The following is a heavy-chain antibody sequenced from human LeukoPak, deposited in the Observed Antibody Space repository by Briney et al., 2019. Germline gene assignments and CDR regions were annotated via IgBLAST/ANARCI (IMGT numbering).Heavy chain of an antibody. J-gene: IGHJ4*02. CDR1: GYSFSNYW. CDR3: AKLGAYSSSWYGFFDY. Sequence: AGESLKISCKGSGYSFSNYWIGWVRQMPGKGLEWMGIIYPGESETRYSPSVQGQVTISADKSITTAYLQWSSLKASDTAMYYCAKLGAYSSSWYGFFDYWGQGTLVAVSS. D-gene: IGHD6-13*01. CDR2: IYPGESET. V-gene: IGHV5-51*01.